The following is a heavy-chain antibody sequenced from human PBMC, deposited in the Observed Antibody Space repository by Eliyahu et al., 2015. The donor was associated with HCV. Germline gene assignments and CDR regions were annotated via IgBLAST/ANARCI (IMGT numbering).Heavy chain of an antibody. CDR3: AKGPKTTDTIFGRSDFDY. CDR2: ISWNSGSI. CDR1: GFTFDDYA. V-gene: IGHV3-9*01. J-gene: IGHJ4*02. Sequence: EVQLVESGGGLVQPGRSLRLSCAASGFTFDDYAMHWVRQAPGKGLEWVSGISWNSGSIGYADSVKGRFTISRDNAKNSLYLQMNSLRAEDTALYYCAKGPKTTDTIFGRSDFDYWGQGTLVTVSS. D-gene: IGHD3-3*01.